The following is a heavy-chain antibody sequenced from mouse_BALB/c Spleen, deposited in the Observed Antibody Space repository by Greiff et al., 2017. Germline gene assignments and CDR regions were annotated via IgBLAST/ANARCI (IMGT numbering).Heavy chain of an antibody. V-gene: IGHV1-54*01. CDR1: GYAFTNYL. Sequence: QVQLQQSGAELVRPGTSVKVSCKASGYAFTNYLIEWVKQRPGQGLEWIGVINPGSGGTNYNEKFKGKATLTADKSSSTAYMQLSSLTSDDSAVYFCARDGYDEGHYFDYWGQGTTLTVSS. D-gene: IGHD2-2*01. J-gene: IGHJ2*01. CDR3: ARDGYDEGHYFDY. CDR2: INPGSGGT.